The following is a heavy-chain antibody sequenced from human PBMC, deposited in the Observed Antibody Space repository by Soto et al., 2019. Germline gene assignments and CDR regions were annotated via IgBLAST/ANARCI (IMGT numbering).Heavy chain of an antibody. V-gene: IGHV1-46*01. CDR1: GYTFTSYY. D-gene: IGHD2-15*01. CDR2: LNPSGGIT. Sequence: ASVKVSFKASGYTFTSYYLHWVRPAPGQWLEWMGILNPSGGITIYAQKFQGRVTMTRDTSTSTVYMELSSLRSEDTAVYYCGLKNTLRGREYCYFGMEVWGHGTTVTVS. CDR3: GLKNTLRGREYCYFGMEV. J-gene: IGHJ6*02.